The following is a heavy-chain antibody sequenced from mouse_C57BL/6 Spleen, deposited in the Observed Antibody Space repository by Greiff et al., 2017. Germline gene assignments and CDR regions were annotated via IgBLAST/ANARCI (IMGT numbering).Heavy chain of an antibody. CDR3: ARRAGGYPWLAY. D-gene: IGHD3-1*01. CDR2: ITPNNGGT. J-gene: IGHJ3*01. CDR1: GYTFTDYN. Sequence: EVQLQQSGPELVKPGASVKIPCKASGYTFTDYNMDWVKQSHGQSLEWIGDITPNNGGTIYNQKFKGKATLTVDKSSSTAYMELSSLNSEDTAVYYCARRAGGYPWLAYWGQGTLVTVSA. V-gene: IGHV1-18*01.